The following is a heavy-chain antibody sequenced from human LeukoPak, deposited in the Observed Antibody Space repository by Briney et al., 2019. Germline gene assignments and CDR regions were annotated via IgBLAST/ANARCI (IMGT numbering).Heavy chain of an antibody. CDR3: AREGSGYDFDY. Sequence: GGSLRLSCAASGFTFSDHYMDWVRQAPGKGLEWVSSISSSSSYIFYADSVKGRFTISRDNAKNSLYLQMDSLRAEDTAVYYCAREGSGYDFDYWGQGTLVTVSS. CDR1: GFTFSDHY. J-gene: IGHJ4*02. V-gene: IGHV3-21*01. D-gene: IGHD5-12*01. CDR2: ISSSSSYI.